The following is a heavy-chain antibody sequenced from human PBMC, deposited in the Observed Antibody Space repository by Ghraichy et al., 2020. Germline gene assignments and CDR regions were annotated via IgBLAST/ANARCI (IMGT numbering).Heavy chain of an antibody. CDR3: ARGVHDDSGGYPGASDY. V-gene: IGHV3-53*01. CDR2: IYSDDNT. D-gene: IGHD3-22*01. CDR1: GFTVSSNY. Sequence: GGSLRLSCAASGFTVSSNYMSWVRQAPGKGLEWVSLIYSDDNTYYSDSVKGRFTISRDNSKKTLYLQMNSLRAEDTAVYYCARGVHDDSGGYPGASDYWGQGILVTVSS. J-gene: IGHJ4*02.